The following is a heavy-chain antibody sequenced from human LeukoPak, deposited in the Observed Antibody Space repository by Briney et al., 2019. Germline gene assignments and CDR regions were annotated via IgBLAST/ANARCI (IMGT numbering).Heavy chain of an antibody. V-gene: IGHV4-59*01. D-gene: IGHD1-26*01. CDR1: GGSISSYY. J-gene: IGHJ3*02. Sequence: TSETLSLTCTVSGGSISSYYWSWIRQPPGEGLEWIGYIYYSGTTSYSPSLKSRVTISVDTSKIQFSLKLSSVTAADTAVYYCARAQWDLLAFDIWGQGTMVTVSS. CDR2: IYYSGTT. CDR3: ARAQWDLLAFDI.